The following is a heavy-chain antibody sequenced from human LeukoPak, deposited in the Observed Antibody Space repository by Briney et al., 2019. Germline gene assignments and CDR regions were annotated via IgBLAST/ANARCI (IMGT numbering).Heavy chain of an antibody. V-gene: IGHV1-18*01. D-gene: IGHD3-3*01. CDR3: ARDLRFLEWLFRHDAFDI. CDR1: GYTFTSYG. Sequence: ASVKVSCKASGYTFTSYGISWVGQAPGQGLEWMGWISAYNGNTNYAQKLQGRVTMTTDTSTSTAYMELRSLRSDDTAVYYCARDLRFLEWLFRHDAFDIWGQGTMVTVSS. CDR2: ISAYNGNT. J-gene: IGHJ3*02.